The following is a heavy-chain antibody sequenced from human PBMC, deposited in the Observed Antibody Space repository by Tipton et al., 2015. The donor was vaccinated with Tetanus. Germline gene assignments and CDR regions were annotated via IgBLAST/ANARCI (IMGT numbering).Heavy chain of an antibody. D-gene: IGHD4-17*01. CDR1: GFTFSSYA. CDR2: ISNYGSTT. J-gene: IGHJ4*02. V-gene: IGHV3-64D*08. CDR3: LQNPRYYSDNVPPPDFDY. Sequence: SLRLSCSASGFTFSSYAMHWVRRAPGKGLEYVSTISNYGSTTYYADSVKGRFTISRDTSKNTLNLQMTSLRPEDTAIYYCLQNPRYYSDNVPPPDFDYWGQGTLVTVSS.